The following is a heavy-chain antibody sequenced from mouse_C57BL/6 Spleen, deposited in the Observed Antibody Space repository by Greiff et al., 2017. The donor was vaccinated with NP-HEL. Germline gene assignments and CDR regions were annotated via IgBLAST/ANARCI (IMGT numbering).Heavy chain of an antibody. J-gene: IGHJ1*03. CDR2: IDPSDSYT. CDR3: ARGGRRSFDV. CDR1: GYTFTSYW. V-gene: IGHV1-69*01. Sequence: VQLQQSGAELVMPGASVKLSCKASGYTFTSYWMHWVKQRPGQGLEWIGEIDPSDSYTNYNQKFKGKSTLTVDKSSSTAYMQLSSLTSEDSAVYYCARGGRRSFDVWGTGTTVTVSS.